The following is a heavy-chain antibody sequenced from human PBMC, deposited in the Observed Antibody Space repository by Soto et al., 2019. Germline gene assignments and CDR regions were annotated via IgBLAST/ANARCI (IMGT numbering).Heavy chain of an antibody. V-gene: IGHV6-1*01. CDR2: TYYGSKWYN. J-gene: IGHJ6*03. D-gene: IGHD3-3*01. CDR1: GDSVSSNSAA. CDR3: ARVLRQLRFFEWLHYCYYYMDV. Sequence: PSQTLSLTCAISGDSVSSNSAAWNWIRQSPSRGLEWLGRTYYGSKWYNDYAVSVKSRITINPDTSKNQFSLQLNSVTPEDTAVYFCARVLRQLRFFEWLHYCYYYMDVWVNWTTVTVS.